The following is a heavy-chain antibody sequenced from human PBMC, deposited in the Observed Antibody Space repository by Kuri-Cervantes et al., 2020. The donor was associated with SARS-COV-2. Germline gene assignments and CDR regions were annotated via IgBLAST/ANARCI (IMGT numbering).Heavy chain of an antibody. J-gene: IGHJ4*02. CDR3: AKGPRVIIAAAGDGY. V-gene: IGHV3-23*01. CDR1: GFTFSSYA. CDR2: ISGSGGST. Sequence: GESLKISCAASGFTFSSYAVSWVRQAPGKGLEWVSAISGSGGSTYYADSVKGRFTISRDNSKNTLYLQMNSLRAEDTAVYYCAKGPRVIIAAAGDGYWGQGTLVTVSS. D-gene: IGHD6-13*01.